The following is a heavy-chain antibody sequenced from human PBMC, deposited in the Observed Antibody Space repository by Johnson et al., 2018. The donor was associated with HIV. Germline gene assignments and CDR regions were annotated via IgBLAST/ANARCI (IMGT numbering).Heavy chain of an antibody. Sequence: VQLVESGGGVVQPGRSLRLSCAASGFSVSNNYMNWVRQAPGKGLEWVSVIYSGGSTYYADSVRGRFTISRDNSRNTLYLQMSSLRAEDTAMYYCAKDFVAFWGRPADAFDIWGQGTMVTVSS. J-gene: IGHJ3*02. V-gene: IGHV3-66*01. CDR3: AKDFVAFWGRPADAFDI. D-gene: IGHD3-16*01. CDR1: GFSVSNNY. CDR2: IYSGGST.